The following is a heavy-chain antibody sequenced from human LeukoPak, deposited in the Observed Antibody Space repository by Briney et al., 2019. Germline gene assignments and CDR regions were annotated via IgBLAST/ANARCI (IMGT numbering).Heavy chain of an antibody. V-gene: IGHV1-8*01. D-gene: IGHD1-26*01. Sequence: ASVKVSCKASGYTFTSYDINWVRQATGQGLEWMGWMNTNSGNTGYAQKFQGRVTMTRNTSISTAYMELSSLRSEDTAVYYCARDPYSGSYYGYWGQGTLVTVPS. CDR3: ARDPYSGSYYGY. CDR1: GYTFTSYD. J-gene: IGHJ4*02. CDR2: MNTNSGNT.